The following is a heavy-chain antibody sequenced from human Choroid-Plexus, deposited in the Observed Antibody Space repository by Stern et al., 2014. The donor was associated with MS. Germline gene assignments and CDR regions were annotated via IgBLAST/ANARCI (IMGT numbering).Heavy chain of an antibody. J-gene: IGHJ5*02. CDR1: GFTFGSCA. Sequence: VQLVESGGGVVQPGRPLRLSCVASGFTFGSCAMHWVRQAPGKGLEWEAGVSYDGSNKYYADCVKGRFTISRDNSQNTLYMQMSSLRPEDTAVYYCAKDRHYLTYFFDHWGQGSLVTVSS. CDR3: AKDRHYLTYFFDH. CDR2: VSYDGSNK. D-gene: IGHD2/OR15-2a*01. V-gene: IGHV3-30*18.